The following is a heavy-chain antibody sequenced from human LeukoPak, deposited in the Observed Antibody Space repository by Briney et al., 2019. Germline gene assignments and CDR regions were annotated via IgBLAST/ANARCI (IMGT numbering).Heavy chain of an antibody. J-gene: IGHJ4*02. CDR1: GGTFSTYV. CDR2: IIPMFGTA. D-gene: IGHD6-13*01. V-gene: IGHV1-69*13. CDR3: ARDATPYSSSWFFDC. Sequence: SVKVSCKASGGTFSTYVISWVRQAPGQGLGWMGGIIPMFGTANYAQRFKDRVTLTADESTSTAFMELNNLRSEDTAVYYCARDATPYSSSWFFDCWGQGTLLTVSS.